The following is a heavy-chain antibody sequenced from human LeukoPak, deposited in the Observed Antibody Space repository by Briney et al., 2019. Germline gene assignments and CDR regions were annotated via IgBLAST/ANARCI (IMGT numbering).Heavy chain of an antibody. CDR3: VRDESSGSYVWFDP. D-gene: IGHD1-26*01. CDR1: GGSIPSYY. J-gene: IGHJ5*02. V-gene: IGHV4-4*08. CDR2: IYNSGST. Sequence: PSETLSLTCTVSGGSIPSYYWTWIRQPPGKGLEWIGYIYNSGSTNYNPSLKSRVTISIDTSKNQFSLKLSSVTAADTAVYYCVRDESSGSYVWFDPWGQGTLVIVSS.